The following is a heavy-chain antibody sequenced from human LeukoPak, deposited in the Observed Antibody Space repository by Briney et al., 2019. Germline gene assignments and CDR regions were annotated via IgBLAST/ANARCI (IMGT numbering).Heavy chain of an antibody. CDR2: IIPIFGTA. J-gene: IGHJ4*02. D-gene: IGHD2-15*01. V-gene: IGHV1-69*01. Sequence: SVKVSCKASGGTFSSYAISWVRQAPGQGLEWMGGIIPIFGTANYAQKFQGRVTITADESTSTAYMELSSLRSEDTAVYYCARVVAAKGYFDYWGQGTLVTVSS. CDR3: ARVVAAKGYFDY. CDR1: GGTFSSYA.